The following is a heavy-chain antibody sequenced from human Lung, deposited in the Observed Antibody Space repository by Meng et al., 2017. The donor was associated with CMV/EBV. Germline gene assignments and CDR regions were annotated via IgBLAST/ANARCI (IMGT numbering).Heavy chain of an antibody. CDR3: AKAHEILGSCSLTSFYWGVDY. Sequence: GESLKISCAASGFTFSSFAMHWVRQAPGKGLEWVAVMSYDGGNKYYADSVMGRFTISRDNSKSALYLQMNSLRVEDTAVYYCAKAHEILGSCSLTSFYWGVDYWGQGTLVTVSS. CDR1: GFTFSSFA. CDR2: MSYDGGNK. D-gene: IGHD2-2*01. V-gene: IGHV3-30-3*01. J-gene: IGHJ4*02.